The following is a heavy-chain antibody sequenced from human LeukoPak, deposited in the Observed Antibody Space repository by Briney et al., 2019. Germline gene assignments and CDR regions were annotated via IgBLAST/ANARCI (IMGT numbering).Heavy chain of an antibody. D-gene: IGHD2-8*01. V-gene: IGHV4-59*08. Sequence: PSEALSLTCTVSGGSISSYYWSWIRQPPGKGLERIGYIYYSGSTKYNPSLKSRVTISVDASKTQFSLKLNSVTAADTAVYYCARQYNGGVIPYYYGMDVWGQGTTVTVSS. CDR3: ARQYNGGVIPYYYGMDV. J-gene: IGHJ6*02. CDR1: GGSISSYY. CDR2: IYYSGST.